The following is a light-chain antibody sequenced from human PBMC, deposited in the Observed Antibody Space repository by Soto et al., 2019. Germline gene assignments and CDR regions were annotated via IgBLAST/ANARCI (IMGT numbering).Light chain of an antibody. V-gene: IGKV3-20*01. CDR1: QSVTSNY. J-gene: IGKJ3*01. CDR3: QKYGSAFT. Sequence: EIVLTQSPGTLSLSPGERATLSCRASQSVTSNYLAWYQHKPGQGLRLLIYAASSRATGIPDRFSGSGSGTDFTLTISRLEPEESALYDCQKYGSAFTFGPGTKVDIK. CDR2: AAS.